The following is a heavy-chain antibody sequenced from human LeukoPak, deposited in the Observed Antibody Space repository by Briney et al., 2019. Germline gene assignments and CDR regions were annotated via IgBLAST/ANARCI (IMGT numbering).Heavy chain of an antibody. J-gene: IGHJ6*02. V-gene: IGHV3-43*02. Sequence: GGSLRLSCAASGFTFDDYAMHWVRQAPGKGLEWVSLISGDGGSTYYADSVKGRFTIYRDNSKNSLYLRMNSLRTEDTALYYCATQGRNYYGMDVWGQGTTVTVSS. CDR3: ATQGRNYYGMDV. CDR2: ISGDGGST. CDR1: GFTFDDYA.